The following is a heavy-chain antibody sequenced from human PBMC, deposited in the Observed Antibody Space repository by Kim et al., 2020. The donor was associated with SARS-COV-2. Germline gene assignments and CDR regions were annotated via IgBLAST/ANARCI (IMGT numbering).Heavy chain of an antibody. Sequence: GGSLRLSCAASGFTFSSYGMHWVRQAPGKGLEWVAVISYDGSNKYYADSVKGRFTISRDNSKNTLYLQMNSLRAEDTAVYYCAKSNQGRATYYYGSGSPDWGQGTLVTVSS. V-gene: IGHV3-30*18. J-gene: IGHJ4*02. CDR1: GFTFSSYG. D-gene: IGHD3-10*01. CDR2: ISYDGSNK. CDR3: AKSNQGRATYYYGSGSPD.